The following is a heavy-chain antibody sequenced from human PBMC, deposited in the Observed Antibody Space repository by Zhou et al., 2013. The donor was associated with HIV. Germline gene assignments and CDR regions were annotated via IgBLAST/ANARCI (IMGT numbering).Heavy chain of an antibody. V-gene: IGHV1-69*05. Sequence: QVQLVQSGAEVKKPGSSVKVSCKASGGTFSSYAISWVRQAPGQGLEWMGGIIPIFGTANYAQKFQGRVTITTDESTSTAYMELSSLRSEDTAVYYCARVGRYYDSSGYLPGMSFDIVGPRGQWSPS. CDR2: IIPIFGTA. CDR3: ARVGRYYDSSGYLPGMSFDI. D-gene: IGHD3-22*01. J-gene: IGHJ3*02. CDR1: GGTFSSYA.